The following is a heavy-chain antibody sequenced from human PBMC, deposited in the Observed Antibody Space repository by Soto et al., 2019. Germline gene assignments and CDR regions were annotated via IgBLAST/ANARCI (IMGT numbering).Heavy chain of an antibody. CDR2: IYNGGST. D-gene: IGHD3-3*01. V-gene: IGHV4-30-4*08. CDR3: ARAPVGLDTISYFDY. J-gene: IGHJ4*02. CDR1: GGSISSSSYY. Sequence: ASGTLSLTCTVSGGSISSSSYYWGWIRQPPGKGLEWIGYIYNGGSTYYRPSLESRMHMSLDATRNHYSLKLTSVTAADTAVYFCARAPVGLDTISYFDYWGQGKLVTVSS.